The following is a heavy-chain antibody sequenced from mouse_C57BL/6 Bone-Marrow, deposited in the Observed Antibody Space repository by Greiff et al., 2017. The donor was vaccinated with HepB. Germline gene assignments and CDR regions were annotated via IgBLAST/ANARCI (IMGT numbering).Heavy chain of an antibody. D-gene: IGHD2-3*01. V-gene: IGHV1-78*01. Sequence: QVQLQQSDAELVKPGASVKISCKVSGYTFTDHTIHWMKQRPEQGLEWIGYIYPRDGSTKYNEKFKGKATLTADKSSSTAYMQLISLTSEDSAVYFCARGEYDGYCWWYFYVCGRGTTVTVSS. CDR3: ARGEYDGYCWWYFYV. CDR1: GYTFTDHT. CDR2: IYPRDGST. J-gene: IGHJ1*03.